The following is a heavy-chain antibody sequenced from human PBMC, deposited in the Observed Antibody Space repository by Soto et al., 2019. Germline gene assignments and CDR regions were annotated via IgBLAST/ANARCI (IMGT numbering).Heavy chain of an antibody. CDR2: INAGNGNT. V-gene: IGHV1-3*01. Sequence: GASVKVSCKASGYTFTSYAMHWVRQAPGQRLEWMGWINAGNGNTKYSQKFQGRVTITRDTSASTAYMELSSLRSEDTAVYYCVREPNIEYSSSWLNDYWGQGTLVTVSS. J-gene: IGHJ4*02. CDR3: VREPNIEYSSSWLNDY. D-gene: IGHD6-6*01. CDR1: GYTFTSYA.